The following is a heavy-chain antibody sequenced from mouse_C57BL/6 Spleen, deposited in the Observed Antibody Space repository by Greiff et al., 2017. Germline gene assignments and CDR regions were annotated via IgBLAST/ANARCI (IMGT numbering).Heavy chain of an antibody. J-gene: IGHJ4*01. CDR1: GYAFSSSW. CDR3: GKRYYGSSYAMDY. Sequence: VQLQQSGPELVKPGASVKISCKASGYAFSSSWMNWVKQRPGKGLEWIGRIYPGDGDTNYNGKFKGKAILTADKSSSTAYMQLSSLTSEDSAVYFCGKRYYGSSYAMDYWGQGTSVTVSS. D-gene: IGHD1-1*01. CDR2: IYPGDGDT. V-gene: IGHV1-82*01.